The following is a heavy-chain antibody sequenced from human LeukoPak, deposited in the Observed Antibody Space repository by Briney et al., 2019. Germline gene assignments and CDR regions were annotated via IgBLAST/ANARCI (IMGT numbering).Heavy chain of an antibody. CDR3: ARSGGNSVAGDY. D-gene: IGHD4-23*01. J-gene: IGHJ4*02. CDR2: ISRSSTI. V-gene: IGHV3-48*02. Sequence: GGSLRLSCTASGFTFSSYIMNWVRQAPGKGLEGVSYISRSSTIYYADSVTGRFTISRDNAKNSLYLQMNSLRDEDTAVYYCARSGGNSVAGDYWGQGTLVTVSS. CDR1: GFTFSSYI.